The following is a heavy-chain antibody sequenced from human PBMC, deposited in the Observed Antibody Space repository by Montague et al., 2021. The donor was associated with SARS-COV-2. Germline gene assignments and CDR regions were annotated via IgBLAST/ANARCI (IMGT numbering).Heavy chain of an antibody. D-gene: IGHD4-17*01. CDR1: RFTFSSYG. Sequence: SLRLSCAASRFTFSSYGMHWVRQAPGKGLEWVAVISYDGSNKYYADSVKGRFTISRDNSKNTLYLQMNSLRAEDTAVYYCARDPGDYEGYYYGMDVWGQGTTVTVSS. CDR3: ARDPGDYEGYYYGMDV. CDR2: ISYDGSNK. J-gene: IGHJ6*02. V-gene: IGHV3-33*05.